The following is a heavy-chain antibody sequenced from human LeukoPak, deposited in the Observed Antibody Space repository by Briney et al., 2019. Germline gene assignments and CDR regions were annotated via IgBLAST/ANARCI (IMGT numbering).Heavy chain of an antibody. D-gene: IGHD6-13*01. CDR1: GFTFSSYA. CDR3: AKDYSSSWYVNWFDP. CDR2: ISGSGGST. Sequence: GGSLRLSCAASGFTFSSYAMSWVRQAPGKGLEWVSAISGSGGSTYYADSVKGRLTISRDNSKNTLYLQMNSLRAEDTAVYYCAKDYSSSWYVNWFDPWGQGTLVTVSS. V-gene: IGHV3-23*01. J-gene: IGHJ5*02.